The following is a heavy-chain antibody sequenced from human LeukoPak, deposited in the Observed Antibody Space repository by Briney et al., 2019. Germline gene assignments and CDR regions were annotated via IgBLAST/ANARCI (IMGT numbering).Heavy chain of an antibody. CDR2: IIPIFGTA. Sequence: ASVKVSCKASGGTFSSYAISWVRQAPGQGLEWMGGIIPIFGTANYAQKFQGRVTITADESTSTAYMELSSLRSEDTAVYYCARGPINTVTTPNYYYYMDVWDKGTTVTVSS. CDR3: ARGPINTVTTPNYYYYMDV. V-gene: IGHV1-69*13. CDR1: GGTFSSYA. J-gene: IGHJ6*03. D-gene: IGHD4-11*01.